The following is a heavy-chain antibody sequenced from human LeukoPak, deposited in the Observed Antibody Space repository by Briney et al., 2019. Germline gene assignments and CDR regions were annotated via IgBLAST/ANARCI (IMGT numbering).Heavy chain of an antibody. CDR3: ARLGSSWDYYYYMDV. Sequence: SETLSLTCAVYGGSFSGYYWSWIRQPPGKGLEWIGEINHSGSTNYNPSLKSRVTIPVDTSKNQFSLKLSSVTAADTAVYYCARLGSSWDYYYYMDVWGKGTTVTVSS. V-gene: IGHV4-34*01. CDR2: INHSGST. J-gene: IGHJ6*03. D-gene: IGHD1-26*01. CDR1: GGSFSGYY.